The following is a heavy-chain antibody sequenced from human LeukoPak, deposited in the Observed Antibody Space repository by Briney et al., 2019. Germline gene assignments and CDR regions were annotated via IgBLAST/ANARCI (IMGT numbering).Heavy chain of an antibody. Sequence: SVKVSCKASGGSFSSYAISWVRQAPGQGLEWMGRIIPIFGIANYAQKFQGRVTITADKSTSTAYMELSSLRSEDTAVYYCASRMIVGGYYYGMDVWGQGTTVTVSS. J-gene: IGHJ6*02. CDR2: IIPIFGIA. D-gene: IGHD3-22*01. V-gene: IGHV1-69*04. CDR3: ASRMIVGGYYYGMDV. CDR1: GGSFSSYA.